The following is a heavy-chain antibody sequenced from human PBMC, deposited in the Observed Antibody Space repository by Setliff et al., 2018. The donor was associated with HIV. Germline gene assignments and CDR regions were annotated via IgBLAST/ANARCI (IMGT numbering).Heavy chain of an antibody. CDR2: IYTSGST. D-gene: IGHD5-12*01. Sequence: LSLTCTVSGGSIRSFFWSWIRQPPGKGLEWIGHIYTSGSTNYNPSLKSRVTMSVDTSKNRFSLNLSSVTAADTAVYYCALDPGYRRDYWGQGTLVTVSS. J-gene: IGHJ4*02. V-gene: IGHV4-4*08. CDR3: ALDPGYRRDY. CDR1: GGSIRSFF.